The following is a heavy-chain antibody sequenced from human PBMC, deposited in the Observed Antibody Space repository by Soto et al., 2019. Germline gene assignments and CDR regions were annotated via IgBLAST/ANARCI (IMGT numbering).Heavy chain of an antibody. CDR1: GYTFTSYG. CDR2: ISAYNGNT. D-gene: IGHD3-10*01. J-gene: IGHJ3*02. V-gene: IGHV1-18*01. CDR3: ARDLRRVWLGELYGDAFDI. Sequence: QVQLVQSGAEVKKPGASVKVSCKASGYTFTSYGISWVRQAPGQGLEWMGWISAYNGNTNYAQKLQGRVTMTTDTSTSTAYMELRSLRSDDTAVYYCARDLRRVWLGELYGDAFDIWGQGTMVTVSS.